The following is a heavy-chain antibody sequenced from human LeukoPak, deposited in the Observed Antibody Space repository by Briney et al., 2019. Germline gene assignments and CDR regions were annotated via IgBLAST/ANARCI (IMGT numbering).Heavy chain of an antibody. CDR2: ISSSSSYI. CDR1: GFTFSSYS. Sequence: GGSLRLSCAASGFTFSSYSMNWVRQAPGKGLEWVSSISSSSSYIYYADSVKGRFTISRDNAKNSLYLQMNSLRAEDTAVYYCAHASRAYSTKPAVDYWGQGTLVTVSS. V-gene: IGHV3-21*01. J-gene: IGHJ4*02. CDR3: AHASRAYSTKPAVDY. D-gene: IGHD3-16*01.